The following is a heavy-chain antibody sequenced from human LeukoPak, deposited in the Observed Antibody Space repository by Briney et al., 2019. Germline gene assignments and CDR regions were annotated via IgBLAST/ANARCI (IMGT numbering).Heavy chain of an antibody. V-gene: IGHV4-38-2*02. D-gene: IGHD3-9*01. Sequence: SETLSLTCTVSGYSISNGYYWGWIRQPPGKGLEGIGSMFHSGSTDYNPSLKSRVTISVDTSKNQFSLKLSSVTAADTAVYYCARGLPYYDILTGSDWTPPRWWGQGPLVTVSS. CDR2: MFHSGST. CDR1: GYSISNGYY. J-gene: IGHJ4*02. CDR3: ARGLPYYDILTGSDWTPPRW.